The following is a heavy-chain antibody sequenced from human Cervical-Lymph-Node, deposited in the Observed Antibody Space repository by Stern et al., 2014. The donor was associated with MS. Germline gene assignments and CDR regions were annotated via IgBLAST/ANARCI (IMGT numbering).Heavy chain of an antibody. J-gene: IGHJ5*02. CDR2: IDPSDSYT. D-gene: IGHD3-10*01. Sequence: VQLGQSGAEVKKPGESLRISCKGSGYRFTTYWISWVRQMPGKGLEWMGKIDPSDSYTNYSPSFQGHVTISADKSTSTAYLQWSSLKASDSAMYYCARRESPFDPWGQGTLVTVSS. CDR1: GYRFTTYW. CDR3: ARRESPFDP. V-gene: IGHV5-10-1*01.